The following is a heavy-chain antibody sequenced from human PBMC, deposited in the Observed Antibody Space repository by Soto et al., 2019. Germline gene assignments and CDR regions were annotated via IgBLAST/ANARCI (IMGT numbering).Heavy chain of an antibody. CDR3: ARDGVAAGLYLDL. D-gene: IGHD2-15*01. J-gene: IGHJ4*02. CDR1: GFTFRSHG. V-gene: IGHV3-7*01. Sequence: WGSMRLSCVVPGFTFRSHGMSWVRQAPGKGLEWVANINQGGSEKDYVDSVKGRFTISRDNARNSLYLQLNSVRAEDTAVYYCARDGVAAGLYLDLWGQGTLVTVSS. CDR2: INQGGSEK.